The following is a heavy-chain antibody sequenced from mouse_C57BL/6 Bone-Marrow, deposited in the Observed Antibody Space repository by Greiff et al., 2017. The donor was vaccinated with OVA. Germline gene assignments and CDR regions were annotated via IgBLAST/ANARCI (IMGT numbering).Heavy chain of an antibody. Sequence: VMLVESGPGLVQPSQSLSITCTVSGFSLTSYGVHWVRQSPGKGLEWLGVIWSGGSTDYNAAFISRLSISKDNAKSQVFFKMNSLQADDTAIYYCARTIVTTAWFAYWGQGTLVTVSA. CDR1: GFSLTSYG. CDR2: IWSGGST. D-gene: IGHD2-5*01. V-gene: IGHV2-2*01. CDR3: ARTIVTTAWFAY. J-gene: IGHJ3*01.